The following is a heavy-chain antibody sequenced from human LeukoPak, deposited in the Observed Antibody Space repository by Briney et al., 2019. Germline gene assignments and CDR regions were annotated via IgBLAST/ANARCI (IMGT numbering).Heavy chain of an antibody. CDR1: GGSISSSSYY. V-gene: IGHV4-39*01. CDR3: ARGAGVPPARRFDF. CDR2: IYYSGST. Sequence: SETLSLTCTVPGGSISSSSYYWGWIRQPPGKGLEWIGSIYYSGSTSYNPSLKSRVTISVDTSKKQFSLNLTSVTAADTAVYYCARGAGVPPARRFDFWGQGTLVTVSS. D-gene: IGHD2-2*01. J-gene: IGHJ4*02.